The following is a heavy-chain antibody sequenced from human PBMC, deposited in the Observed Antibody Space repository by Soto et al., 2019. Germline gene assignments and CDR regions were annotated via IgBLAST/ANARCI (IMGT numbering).Heavy chain of an antibody. D-gene: IGHD6-13*01. Sequence: GESLKISCKGSGYSFTGYWIAWVRQMPGKGLEWMGIIYPGDSDTRYSPSFQGQVTISADKSISTAYLQWSSLKASDTAMYYCARTAAAGKYYYGTDVWGQGTTVTVSS. CDR1: GYSFTGYW. J-gene: IGHJ6*02. CDR2: IYPGDSDT. V-gene: IGHV5-51*01. CDR3: ARTAAAGKYYYGTDV.